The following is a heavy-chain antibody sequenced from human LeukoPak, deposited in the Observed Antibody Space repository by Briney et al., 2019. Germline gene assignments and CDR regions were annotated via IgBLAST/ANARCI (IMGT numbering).Heavy chain of an antibody. Sequence: PSETLSLTCTVSGGSISSSSYYWGWIRQPPGKGLEWIGSIYYSGSTYYNPSLKSRVTISVDTSKNQFSLKLNSVTAADTAVYYCATTPLAGDENYGSKSLDYWGQGTLVTVSS. V-gene: IGHV4-39*07. CDR3: ATTPLAGDENYGSKSLDY. J-gene: IGHJ4*02. CDR2: IYYSGST. CDR1: GGSISSSSYY. D-gene: IGHD3-10*01.